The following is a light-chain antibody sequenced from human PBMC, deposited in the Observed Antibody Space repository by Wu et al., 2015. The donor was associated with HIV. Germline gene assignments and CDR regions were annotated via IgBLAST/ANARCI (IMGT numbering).Light chain of an antibody. V-gene: IGKV1-5*03. CDR3: QQYDRWRT. CDR1: QSISTW. J-gene: IGKJ1*01. Sequence: DIQMSQSPSTLSASVGDRVTITCRASQSISTWLAWYQQKPGKAPKLLIYKASTLYSGVPSRFSGSGSGTDFTLTISSLQSEDFAFYYCQQYDRWRTFGQGTKV. CDR2: KAS.